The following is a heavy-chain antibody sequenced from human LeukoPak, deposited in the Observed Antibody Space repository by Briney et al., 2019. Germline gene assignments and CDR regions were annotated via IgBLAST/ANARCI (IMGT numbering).Heavy chain of an antibody. V-gene: IGHV3-48*03. J-gene: IGHJ4*02. D-gene: IGHD1-1*01. Sequence: GGSLRLSCAASGFTFSSYEMNWVRQAPGKGLEWVSYISSSGDTIYYADSVKGRFTISRDNAKNSLYLQMNGLRAEDTAVYYCARANWNDDYWGQGTLVTVSS. CDR3: ARANWNDDY. CDR2: ISSSGDTI. CDR1: GFTFSSYE.